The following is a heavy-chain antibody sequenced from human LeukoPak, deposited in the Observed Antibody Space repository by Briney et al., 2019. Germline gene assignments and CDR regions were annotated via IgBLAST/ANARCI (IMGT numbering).Heavy chain of an antibody. Sequence: GGSLRLSCAASGITFSNSAMTWVRQAPGKGLEWVSAISASDGSTYHADSVKGRFTISRDNSKNTLYLQMNSLRAEDTAVYYCAKAMGPHYYDGSGSSRAFDYWGQGTLVSVSS. CDR1: GITFSNSA. CDR3: AKAMGPHYYDGSGSSRAFDY. D-gene: IGHD3-22*01. J-gene: IGHJ4*02. V-gene: IGHV3-23*01. CDR2: ISASDGST.